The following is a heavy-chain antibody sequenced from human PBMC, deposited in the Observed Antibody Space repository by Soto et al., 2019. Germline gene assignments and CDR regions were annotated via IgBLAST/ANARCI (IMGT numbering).Heavy chain of an antibody. CDR3: ARVGLVIFIAVGGRDY. V-gene: IGHV1-18*01. J-gene: IGHJ4*02. CDR1: GYTFDDYG. D-gene: IGHD6-19*01. CDR2: ISTYDGNT. Sequence: QIQLLQSGAEVKKPGASVKVSCKASGYTFDDYGISWVRQAPGQGLEWMGWISTYDGNTKYAQKFQGRVTMTTDTSTSTAYMELRSLTSDDTAVYYCARVGLVIFIAVGGRDYWGQGTLVTVSS.